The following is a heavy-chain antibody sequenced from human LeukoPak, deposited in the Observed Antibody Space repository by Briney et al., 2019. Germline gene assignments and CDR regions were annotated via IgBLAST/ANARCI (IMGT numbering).Heavy chain of an antibody. D-gene: IGHD6-13*01. J-gene: IGHJ2*01. Sequence: GRSLRLSCAASGFTFSSYAMHWVRQAPGKGLEWVAVISYDGSNKYYADSVKGRFTISRDNSKNTLYLQMNSLRAEDTAIYYCAKDVGTAALFVWYFDLWGRGTLVTVSS. CDR3: AKDVGTAALFVWYFDL. CDR2: ISYDGSNK. CDR1: GFTFSSYA. V-gene: IGHV3-30*04.